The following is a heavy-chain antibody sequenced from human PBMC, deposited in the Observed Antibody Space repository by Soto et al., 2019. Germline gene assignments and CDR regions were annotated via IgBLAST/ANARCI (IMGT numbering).Heavy chain of an antibody. Sequence: GGSLRLSCAASGFTFSSYGMHWVRQAPGKGLEWVAVIWYDGSNKYYADSVKGRFTISRDNSKNTLYLQMNSLRAEDTAVYYCARDVLYCSSTSCRPKYYYYYMDVWGKGTTVTVSS. CDR2: IWYDGSNK. CDR1: GFTFSSYG. V-gene: IGHV3-33*01. CDR3: ARDVLYCSSTSCRPKYYYYYMDV. J-gene: IGHJ6*03. D-gene: IGHD2-2*01.